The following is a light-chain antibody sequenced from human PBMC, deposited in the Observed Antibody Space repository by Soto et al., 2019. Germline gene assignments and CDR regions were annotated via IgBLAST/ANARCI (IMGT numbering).Light chain of an antibody. V-gene: IGKV3-11*01. CDR3: QQRSNCLFS. J-gene: IGKJ3*01. CDR1: QSVGNF. Sequence: PGERATLSCRASQSVGNFLAWYQQKPGQAPRLLISDASNRATGIPARFSGSGSGTDFTLTISSLEPEDFAVYYCQQRSNCLFSFGPGTKVDIK. CDR2: DAS.